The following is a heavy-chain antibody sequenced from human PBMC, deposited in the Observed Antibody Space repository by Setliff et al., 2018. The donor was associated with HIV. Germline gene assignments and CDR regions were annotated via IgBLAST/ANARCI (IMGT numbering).Heavy chain of an antibody. CDR3: VTSSSWSSRLNF. J-gene: IGHJ4*02. D-gene: IGHD6-13*01. V-gene: IGHV4-34*01. Sequence: PSETLSLTCAVYGASLVGNSWTWIRQPPGEGLEWIGEINHSGKTNSNPSLKSRVTISVDTSKIQFSLKVTSVTAADTAVYYCVTSSSWSSRLNFWGQGMLVTVSS. CDR1: GASLVGNS. CDR2: INHSGKT.